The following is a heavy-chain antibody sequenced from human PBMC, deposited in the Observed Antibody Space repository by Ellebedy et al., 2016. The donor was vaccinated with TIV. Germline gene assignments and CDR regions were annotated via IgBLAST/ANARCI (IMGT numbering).Heavy chain of an antibody. CDR1: GFTFSNYA. V-gene: IGHV3-23*01. J-gene: IGHJ4*02. CDR3: VRGAGSYHFDY. D-gene: IGHD1-26*01. CDR2: FFSYDGST. Sequence: PGGSLRLSCAASGFTFSNYAMSWVRQAPGKGLEWVSDFFSYDGSTHYADSVKGRFTVSRDNPKNTLYLQMNSLRAEDTAVYYCVRGAGSYHFDYWGQGTLVTV.